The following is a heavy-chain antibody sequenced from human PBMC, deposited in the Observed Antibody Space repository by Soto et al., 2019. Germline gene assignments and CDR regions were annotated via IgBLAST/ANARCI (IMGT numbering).Heavy chain of an antibody. CDR3: ARDSADCTNGVCYYSYYGMDV. CDR2: IWNDGSNK. Sequence: GGSLRLSCAASGFTFSSYGMHWVRQAPGKGLEWVAVIWNDGSNKYYADSVKGRFTISRDNSKNTLYLQMNSLRAEDTAVYYWARDSADCTNGVCYYSYYGMDVWGQGTMVTVAS. CDR1: GFTFSSYG. V-gene: IGHV3-33*01. D-gene: IGHD2-8*01. J-gene: IGHJ6*02.